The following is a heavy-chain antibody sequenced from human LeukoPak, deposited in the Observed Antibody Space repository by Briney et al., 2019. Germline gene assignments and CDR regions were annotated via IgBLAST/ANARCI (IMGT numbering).Heavy chain of an antibody. J-gene: IGHJ4*02. CDR3: ARDRSPGNFDY. D-gene: IGHD3-10*01. CDR2: ISSSSTYI. CDR1: RFTFSSYG. V-gene: IGHV3-21*01. Sequence: GGSLRLSCAASRFTFSSYGMNWVRQAPGKGLEWVSSISSSSTYINYADSVKGRFTISRDNAKNSLYLQMNSLRAEDTAVYYCARDRSPGNFDYWGQGTLVTVSS.